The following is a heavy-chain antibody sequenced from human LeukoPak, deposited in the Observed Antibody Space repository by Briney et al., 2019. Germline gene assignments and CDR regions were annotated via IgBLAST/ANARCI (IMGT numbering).Heavy chain of an antibody. V-gene: IGHV1-2*02. J-gene: IGHJ4*02. CDR3: ARVDQVWIAARPRYYFDY. D-gene: IGHD6-6*01. Sequence: ASVKVSCKASGYTFTGYYMHWVRQAPGQGLEWMGWINPNSGGTNYAQKFQGRVTMTRDTSISTAYMELSRLRSDDTAVYYCARVDQVWIAARPRYYFDYWGQGTLVTVSS. CDR2: INPNSGGT. CDR1: GYTFTGYY.